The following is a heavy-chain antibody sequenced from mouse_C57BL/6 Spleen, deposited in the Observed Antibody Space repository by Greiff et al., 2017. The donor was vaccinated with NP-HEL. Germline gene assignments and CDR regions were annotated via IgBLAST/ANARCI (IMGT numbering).Heavy chain of an antibody. Sequence: EVKVVESGGGLVQPGESLKLSCESNEYEFPSHDMSWVRKTPEQRLELVAAINSDGGSTYYPDTMERRFIISRDNTKKTLYLQLSSLRSEDTALYYCARVAPYYAMDYWGQGTSVTVSS. CDR2: INSDGGST. V-gene: IGHV5-2*01. D-gene: IGHD1-1*01. CDR1: EYEFPSHD. J-gene: IGHJ4*01. CDR3: ARVAPYYAMDY.